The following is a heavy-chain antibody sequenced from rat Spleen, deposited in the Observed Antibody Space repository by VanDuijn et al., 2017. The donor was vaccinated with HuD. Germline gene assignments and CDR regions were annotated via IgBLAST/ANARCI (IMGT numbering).Heavy chain of an antibody. CDR3: VRHGYTRYYFDY. Sequence: EVQLVESGGGLVQPGRSLKLSCAASGFTFSDYNMAWVRQAPERGLEWVATIIYDGSKTYYRDSVKGRFTISRDNAKSTLYLQVDFLRSEDTASYYCVRHGYTRYYFDYWGHGVMVTVSS. D-gene: IGHD1-9*01. V-gene: IGHV5S10*01. CDR1: GFTFSDYN. CDR2: IIYDGSKT. J-gene: IGHJ2*01.